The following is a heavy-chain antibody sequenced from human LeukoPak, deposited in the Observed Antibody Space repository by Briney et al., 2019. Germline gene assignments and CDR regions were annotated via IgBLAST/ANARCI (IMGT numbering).Heavy chain of an antibody. J-gene: IGHJ6*02. CDR2: ISAYNGNT. CDR3: ARAEDIVVVPAATYYYYGMDV. D-gene: IGHD2-2*01. V-gene: IGHV1-18*01. Sequence: ASVKVSCKASGYTFTSYGISWVRQAPGQGLEWMGRISAYNGNTNYAQKLQGRVTMTTDTSTSTAYMELRSLRSDDTAVYYCARAEDIVVVPAATYYYYGMDVWGQGTTVTVSS. CDR1: GYTFTSYG.